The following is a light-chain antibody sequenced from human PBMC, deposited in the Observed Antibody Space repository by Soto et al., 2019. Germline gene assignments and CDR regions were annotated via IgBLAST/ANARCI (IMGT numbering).Light chain of an antibody. Sequence: DIPMTQSPSTLSASVGDRVTITCRASQSISSWLAWYQQKPGTAPKLLIYDASSLESGVPSRFSGSGSGTEFTLTISSLQPDDFATYYCQQYSTYSPYTFGQGTKLEIK. J-gene: IGKJ2*01. CDR3: QQYSTYSPYT. CDR2: DAS. CDR1: QSISSW. V-gene: IGKV1-5*01.